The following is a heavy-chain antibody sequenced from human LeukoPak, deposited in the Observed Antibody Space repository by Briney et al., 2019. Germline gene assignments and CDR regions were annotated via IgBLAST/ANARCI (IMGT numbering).Heavy chain of an antibody. Sequence: GGSLRLSCAASGFTFSDYYMTWIRQAPGKGLEWVSYIGGSGSPIYYADSVKGRFTISRDNAKKSLYLQMNSLRVEDTAVYYCAREVRNWFDPWGQGTLVTVSS. J-gene: IGHJ5*02. CDR3: AREVRNWFDP. V-gene: IGHV3-11*01. CDR1: GFTFSDYY. CDR2: IGGSGSPI.